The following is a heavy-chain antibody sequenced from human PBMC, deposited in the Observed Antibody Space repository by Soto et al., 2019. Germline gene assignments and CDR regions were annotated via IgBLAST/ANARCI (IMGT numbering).Heavy chain of an antibody. V-gene: IGHV3-33*01. J-gene: IGHJ4*02. CDR1: GFTSSSYG. CDR2: IWYDGSNK. Sequence: QVQLVESGGGVVQPGRSLRLSCAASGFTSSSYGMHWVRQAPGTGLEWVAVIWYDGSNKYYADSVKGRFTISRDNSKNTLYLQMNSLRAEDTAVYYCARDLDSGYDYSFDYWGQGTLVTVSS. CDR3: ARDLDSGYDYSFDY. D-gene: IGHD5-12*01.